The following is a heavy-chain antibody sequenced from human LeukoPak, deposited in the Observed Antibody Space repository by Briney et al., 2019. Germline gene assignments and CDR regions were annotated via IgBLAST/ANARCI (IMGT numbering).Heavy chain of an antibody. J-gene: IGHJ3*02. D-gene: IGHD3-3*01. CDR2: IKQDGSEK. Sequence: GGSLRLSCAASGFTFSSYWMSWVRQAPGKGLEWVANIKQDGSEKYYVDSVKGRFTISRDSAKNSLYLQMNSLRAEDTAVYYCAREHSVFGVVSVRAFDIWGQGTMVTVS. CDR1: GFTFSSYW. CDR3: AREHSVFGVVSVRAFDI. V-gene: IGHV3-7*01.